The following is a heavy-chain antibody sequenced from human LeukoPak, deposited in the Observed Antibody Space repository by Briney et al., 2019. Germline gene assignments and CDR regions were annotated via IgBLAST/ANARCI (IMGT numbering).Heavy chain of an antibody. D-gene: IGHD3-22*01. CDR3: AKAFTYYYDSSGHN. CDR2: ISGSGGST. V-gene: IGHV3-23*01. Sequence: RGSLRLSCAASGFTFSSYAMSWVRQAPGKGLEWVSAISGSGGSTYYADSVKGRFTISRDNSKNTLYLQMNSLRAEDTAVYYCAKAFTYYYDSSGHNWGQGTLVTVSS. CDR1: GFTFSSYA. J-gene: IGHJ4*02.